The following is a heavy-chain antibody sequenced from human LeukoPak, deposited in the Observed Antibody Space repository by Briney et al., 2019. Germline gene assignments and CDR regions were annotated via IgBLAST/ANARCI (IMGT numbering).Heavy chain of an antibody. CDR1: GFTVSSNY. CDR3: ARDPWGGYFDY. Sequence: GGSLRLSCAASGFTVSSNYMSWVRQAPGKGLEWVSVIYSGGSTYYADSVKGRFTISRDNAKNSLYLQMNSLRAEDTAVYYCARDPWGGYFDYWGQGTLVTVSS. CDR2: IYSGGST. D-gene: IGHD3-16*01. J-gene: IGHJ4*02. V-gene: IGHV3-53*01.